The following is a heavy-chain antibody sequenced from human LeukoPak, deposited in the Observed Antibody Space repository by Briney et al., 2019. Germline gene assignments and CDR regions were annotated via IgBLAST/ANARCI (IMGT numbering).Heavy chain of an antibody. D-gene: IGHD2-15*01. CDR3: ARVTLSEIVVFDI. CDR1: GYTFTSYA. CDR2: ISSYNGNT. J-gene: IGHJ3*02. V-gene: IGHV1-18*01. Sequence: ASVKVSCKASGYTFTSYAITWVRRAPGQGLEWMGWISSYNGNTNYAQKLQGRVTMTTETSTSTAYMELRSLRSDDTAVYYCARVTLSEIVVFDIWGQGTMVTVSS.